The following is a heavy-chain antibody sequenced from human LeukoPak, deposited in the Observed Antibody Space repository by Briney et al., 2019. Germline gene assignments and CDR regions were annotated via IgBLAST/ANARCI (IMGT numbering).Heavy chain of an antibody. CDR3: ARDHGLVAEPAFDV. J-gene: IGHJ3*01. V-gene: IGHV3-30*03. D-gene: IGHD2-15*01. CDR2: ISYDGSNK. CDR1: GFTFSSYG. Sequence: GRSLRLSCAASGFTFSSYGMHWVRQAPGKGLEWVAVISYDGSNKYYADSVKGRFTISRDNAKNSLYLQMNSLRAEDTAVYYCARDHGLVAEPAFDVWGQGTMVTVSS.